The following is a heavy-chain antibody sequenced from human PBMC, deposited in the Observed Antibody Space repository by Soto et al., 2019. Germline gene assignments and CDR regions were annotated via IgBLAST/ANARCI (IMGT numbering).Heavy chain of an antibody. D-gene: IGHD6-19*01. CDR1: GYSFTGHY. CDR3: AIVAVPGRAFDI. V-gene: IGHV1-2*02. J-gene: IGHJ3*02. Sequence: QVQLVQSGAEVKKPGASVKVSCKASGYSFTGHYMHWVRQAPGQGLEWLGWIDPDSGGTNYEQKFQGRVTMTRDTSISTAYMELSRLRSDDTAVYYCAIVAVPGRAFDIWGQGTMVTVSS. CDR2: IDPDSGGT.